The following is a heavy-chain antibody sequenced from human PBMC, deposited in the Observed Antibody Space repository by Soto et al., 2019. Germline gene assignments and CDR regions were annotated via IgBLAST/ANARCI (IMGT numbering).Heavy chain of an antibody. CDR1: GFTFSSYA. D-gene: IGHD6-6*01. CDR3: AKDSGSSSWDYFFYGMDV. J-gene: IGHJ6*02. V-gene: IGHV3-23*01. CDR2: ISGGGGGT. Sequence: GGSLRLSCAASGFTFSSYAMSWVRQAPGTGLEWVSSISGGGGGTYYADSGKGRFTISRDNSKNTLFLQMNSLRADDTAIYYCAKDSGSSSWDYFFYGMDVWGQGTTVTVSS.